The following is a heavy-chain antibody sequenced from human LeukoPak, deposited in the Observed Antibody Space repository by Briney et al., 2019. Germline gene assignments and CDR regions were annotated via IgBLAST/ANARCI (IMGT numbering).Heavy chain of an antibody. CDR1: GYTFTSYG. CDR2: ISAYNDNR. V-gene: IGHV1-18*01. D-gene: IGHD3-10*01. Sequence: ASVKVSCKASGYTFTSYGISWVRQAPGQGLEWMGWISAYNDNRNYAQKLQGRVTMTTDASTSTAYMELRSLRSDDTAVYYCARDPNGYYGSGSTLLGPFDYWGQGTLVTVSS. CDR3: ARDPNGYYGSGSTLLGPFDY. J-gene: IGHJ4*02.